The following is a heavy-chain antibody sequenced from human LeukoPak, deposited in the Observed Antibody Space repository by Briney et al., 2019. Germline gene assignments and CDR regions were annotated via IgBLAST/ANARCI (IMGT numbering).Heavy chain of an antibody. CDR2: ISYDGSNK. J-gene: IGHJ4*02. CDR3: ASSLPRYSSSWYLFNY. V-gene: IGHV3-30*03. Sequence: GGSLRLSCAASGFAFSSYGMHWVRQAPGKGLEWVAVISYDGSNKYYADSVEGRFTISRDNSKNTLYLQMNSLRAEDTAVYYCASSLPRYSSSWYLFNYWGQGTLVTVSS. CDR1: GFAFSSYG. D-gene: IGHD6-13*01.